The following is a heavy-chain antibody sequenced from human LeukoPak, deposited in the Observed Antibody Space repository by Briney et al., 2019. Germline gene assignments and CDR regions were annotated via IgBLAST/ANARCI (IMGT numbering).Heavy chain of an antibody. J-gene: IGHJ4*02. CDR1: GFIFSGYS. Sequence: PGGSLRLSCVASGFIFSGYSMNWVRQAPGKGLEWVSSISPGGSNIYYADSVKGRFTISRDNAKNSLYLQMNSLRAEDTAVYYCARDFRSPGITVFGVPSDWGQGTLVTVSS. V-gene: IGHV3-21*01. CDR3: ARDFRSPGITVFGVPSD. CDR2: ISPGGSNI. D-gene: IGHD3-3*01.